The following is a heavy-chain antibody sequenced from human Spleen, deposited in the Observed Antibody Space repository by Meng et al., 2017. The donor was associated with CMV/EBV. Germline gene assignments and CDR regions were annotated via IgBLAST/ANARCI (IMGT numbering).Heavy chain of an antibody. CDR2: INHSGST. CDR3: ARGRKSGYRGYWFDP. V-gene: IGHV4-34*01. CDR1: GGSFSGYY. J-gene: IGHJ5*02. D-gene: IGHD3-3*01. Sequence: SETLSLTCAVYGGSFSGYYWSWIRQPPGKGLEWIGEINHSGSTNYNPSLKSRVTISVDTSKNQFSLKLSSVTAADTAVYYCARGRKSGYRGYWFDPWGQGTLVTVSS.